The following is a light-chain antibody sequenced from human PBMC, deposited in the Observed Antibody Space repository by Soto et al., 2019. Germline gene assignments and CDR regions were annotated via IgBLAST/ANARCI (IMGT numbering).Light chain of an antibody. CDR2: GAS. Sequence: EIVLTQSPGTLSLSPGERATLSCRASQSVSSSYLAWYQQKPGQAPRLLIYGASSRATGIPDRFSGSGSGIDFTLTLSRLEPEDFAVYYWQQYGSSPGTFGQGTKLEIK. V-gene: IGKV3-20*01. CDR1: QSVSSSY. J-gene: IGKJ2*01. CDR3: QQYGSSPGT.